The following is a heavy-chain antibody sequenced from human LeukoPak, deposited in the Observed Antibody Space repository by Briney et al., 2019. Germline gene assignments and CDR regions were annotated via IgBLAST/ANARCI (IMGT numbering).Heavy chain of an antibody. V-gene: IGHV3-21*01. CDR1: GFTISNYN. D-gene: IGHD3-10*01. CDR3: ARDSGFADV. J-gene: IGHJ6*04. CDR2: ISSSGRYI. Sequence: GGSQRLSCVVSGFTISNYNINWVRQAPGKGLEWVSSISSSGRYIYYADSVKGRFTVSRDNARNSLFLQMNSLRAGDTAVYYCARDSGFADVWGKGTTVTVSS.